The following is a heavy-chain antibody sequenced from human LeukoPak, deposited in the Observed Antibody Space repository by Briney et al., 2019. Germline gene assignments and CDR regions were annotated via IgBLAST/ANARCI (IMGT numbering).Heavy chain of an antibody. CDR2: ISYDGSKE. Sequence: HPGRSLRLSCAASGFSFSSYAMHWVRQAPGKGLEWVAVISYDGSKEYYTDSVKGRFTISRDNSKNTLYLEMNSLRNEDTAVYYCASADFYGSGSYYSGSCDYWGQGTLVTVSS. V-gene: IGHV3-30*04. D-gene: IGHD3-10*01. CDR3: ASADFYGSGSYYSGSCDY. CDR1: GFSFSSYA. J-gene: IGHJ4*02.